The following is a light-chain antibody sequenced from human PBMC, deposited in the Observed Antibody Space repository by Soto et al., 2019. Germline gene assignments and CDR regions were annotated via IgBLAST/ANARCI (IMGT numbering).Light chain of an antibody. CDR1: QSVSSSY. V-gene: IGKV3-20*01. CDR2: GAS. CDR3: QQYGRSPST. Sequence: ETVLTQSPATLSLSPGERATLSCRASQSVSSSYLAWYQQKPGQAPRLLIYGASSRATGIPDRFSGSGSGTDFTLTISRLEPEDFAVYYCQQYGRSPSTFGGGTKVDIK. J-gene: IGKJ4*01.